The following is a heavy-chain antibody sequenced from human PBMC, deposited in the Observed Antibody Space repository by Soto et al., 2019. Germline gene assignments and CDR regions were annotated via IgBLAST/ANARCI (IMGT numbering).Heavy chain of an antibody. J-gene: IGHJ4*02. CDR3: LRGTYAFDC. Sequence: GGSLRLSCAASGFSFTIYSMTWVRQAPGKGLEWVANIKPDGSEKSYVDSVKGRFTIYRDNAKNSLYLQMNSLRPEDTAVYYCLRGTYAFDCWGQGTLVTVSS. CDR1: GFSFTIYS. V-gene: IGHV3-7*03. D-gene: IGHD1-26*01. CDR2: IKPDGSEK.